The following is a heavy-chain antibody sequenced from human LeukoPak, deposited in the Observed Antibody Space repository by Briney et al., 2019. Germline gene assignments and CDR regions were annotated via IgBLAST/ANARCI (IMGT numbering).Heavy chain of an antibody. D-gene: IGHD3-10*01. CDR3: AVRRLGYAFDC. Sequence: SETLSLSCTVSGGSISGDNNLWTWIRQPAGKEPEWIGRIFSSGSTNYNPSLRSRVTISVDTSKNKFSLAMTSVTAADTAMYYCAVRRLGYAFDCWGEGTMVTVSS. CDR1: GGSISGDNNL. V-gene: IGHV4-61*02. J-gene: IGHJ3*01. CDR2: IFSSGST.